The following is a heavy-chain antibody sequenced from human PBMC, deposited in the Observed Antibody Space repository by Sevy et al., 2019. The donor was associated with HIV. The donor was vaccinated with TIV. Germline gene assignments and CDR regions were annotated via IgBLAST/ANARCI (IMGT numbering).Heavy chain of an antibody. CDR1: GGSISSGDYY. Sequence: SETLSLTCTVSGGSISSGDYYGSWIRQTPGKGLEWIGYIFHSGSTYFNPSLKSRVTISLDTSKSQFSLRLSSVTAADTAVFYCARQRASSGYFYFDSWGQGTLVTVSS. CDR2: IFHSGST. D-gene: IGHD3-22*01. V-gene: IGHV4-30-4*01. J-gene: IGHJ4*02. CDR3: ARQRASSGYFYFDS.